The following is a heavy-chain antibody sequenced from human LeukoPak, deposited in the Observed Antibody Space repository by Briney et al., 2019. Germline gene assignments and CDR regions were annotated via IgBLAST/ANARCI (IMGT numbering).Heavy chain of an antibody. CDR2: IRYDGSNK. J-gene: IGHJ4*02. CDR3: AKDPADSSGYYYGKD. Sequence: GGSLRLSCAASGFTFSSYGMHWVRQAPGKGLEWVAFIRYDGSNKYYADSVRGRFTISRDNSKNTLYLQMNSLRAEDTAVYYCAKDPADSSGYYYGKDWGQGTLVTVSS. V-gene: IGHV3-30*02. CDR1: GFTFSSYG. D-gene: IGHD3-22*01.